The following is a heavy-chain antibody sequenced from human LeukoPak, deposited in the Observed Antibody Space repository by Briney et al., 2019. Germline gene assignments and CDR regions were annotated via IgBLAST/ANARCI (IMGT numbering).Heavy chain of an antibody. CDR2: INHSGST. CDR1: GGSFSGYY. J-gene: IGHJ5*02. CDR3: ARYHPGDIVVVPAVNRNWFDP. D-gene: IGHD2-2*01. Sequence: SETLSLTCAVYGGSFSGYYWSWIRQPPGKGLEWIGEINHSGSTNYNPSLKSRVTISVDTSKNQFSLKLSSVTAGDTAVYYCARYHPGDIVVVPAVNRNWFDPWGQGTLVTVSS. V-gene: IGHV4-34*01.